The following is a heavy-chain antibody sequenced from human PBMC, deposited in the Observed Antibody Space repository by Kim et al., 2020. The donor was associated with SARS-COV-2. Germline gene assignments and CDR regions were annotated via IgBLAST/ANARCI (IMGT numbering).Heavy chain of an antibody. CDR1: GFTFDDYA. D-gene: IGHD3-10*01. V-gene: IGHV3-9*01. CDR2: ISWNSGSI. Sequence: GGSLRLSCAASGFTFDDYAMHWVRQAPGKGLEWVSGISWNSGSIGYADSVKGRFTISRDNAKNSLYLQMNSLRAEDTALYYCAKGSSYYHGSGSYFDYWGQGTLVTVSS. J-gene: IGHJ4*02. CDR3: AKGSSYYHGSGSYFDY.